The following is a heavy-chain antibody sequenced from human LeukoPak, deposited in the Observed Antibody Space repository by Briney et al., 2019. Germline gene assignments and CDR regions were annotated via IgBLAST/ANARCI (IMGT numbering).Heavy chain of an antibody. V-gene: IGHV3-53*01. Sequence: GRSLRLSCAASGFTVSSNHMSWIRQAPGKGLEWVSVIYRDGNTHYADSAKGRFTSSRDNSKNTLFLQMNSLRAEDTAVYYCARGGSSASAPYYWGQGTLVTVSS. CDR2: IYRDGNT. J-gene: IGHJ4*02. CDR3: ARGGSSASAPYY. CDR1: GFTVSSNH. D-gene: IGHD2-21*01.